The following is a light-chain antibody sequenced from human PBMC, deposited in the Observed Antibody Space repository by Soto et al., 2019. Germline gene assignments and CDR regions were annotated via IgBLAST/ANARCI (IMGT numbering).Light chain of an antibody. CDR2: DVS. Sequence: QSALTQPASVSGSPGQSITISCTGTSSDVGGYNYVSWYQQHPGKAPKLMIYDVSNRPLGVSNRFSGSKSGNTASLTISGLQAEDEADYYCSSYTSSSTLDVVFGGGTKVTVL. V-gene: IGLV2-14*01. J-gene: IGLJ2*01. CDR3: SSYTSSSTLDVV. CDR1: SSDVGGYNY.